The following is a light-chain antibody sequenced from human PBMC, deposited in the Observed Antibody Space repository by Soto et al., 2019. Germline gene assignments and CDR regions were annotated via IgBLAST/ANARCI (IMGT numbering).Light chain of an antibody. CDR1: QSVSSNY. V-gene: IGKV3-20*01. CDR2: GAS. J-gene: IGKJ1*01. Sequence: IVFTQSPGTLSLSPGERGALSRRASQSVSSNYVAWYQQKPGQAPRLLIYGASSRATGIPDRFSGSGSGTDFTLTISRLEPEDFAVYYCQQYGSSPTTFGQGTKVDI. CDR3: QQYGSSPTT.